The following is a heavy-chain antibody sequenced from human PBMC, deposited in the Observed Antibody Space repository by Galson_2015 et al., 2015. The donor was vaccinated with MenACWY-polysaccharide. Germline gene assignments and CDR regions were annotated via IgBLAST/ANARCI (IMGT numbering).Heavy chain of an antibody. J-gene: IGHJ3*02. V-gene: IGHV3-74*01. D-gene: IGHD6-19*01. CDR1: GFPFSSYW. CDR3: VREGENAVAGTLDI. CDR2: INSEGST. Sequence: LRLSCAASGFPFSSYWMNWVRQAPGEGLVWVSRINSEGSTSYADSVKGRFTMSRDNAKNTVYLQMNSLRAEDTAVYYCVREGENAVAGTLDIWGQGTMVTVSS.